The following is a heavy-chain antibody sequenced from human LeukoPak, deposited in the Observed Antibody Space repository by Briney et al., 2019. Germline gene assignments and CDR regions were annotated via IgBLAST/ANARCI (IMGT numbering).Heavy chain of an antibody. J-gene: IGHJ4*02. CDR3: ASREGVRAGYFDD. V-gene: IGHV4-4*02. CDR2: VHLDGRT. D-gene: IGHD3-10*01. CDR1: GGSIRSTNW. Sequence: SETLSLTCGVSGGSIRSTNWWTWVRQPPGKGLEWIGEVHLDGRTNYSPSLQSRLAMSVDFSENHISLKLTSVTAADTAVYYCASREGVRAGYFDDWGQGTLVTVSS.